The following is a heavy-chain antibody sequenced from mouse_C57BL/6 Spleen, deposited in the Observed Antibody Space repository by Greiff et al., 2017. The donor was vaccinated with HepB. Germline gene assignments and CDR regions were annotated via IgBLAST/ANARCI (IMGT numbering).Heavy chain of an antibody. CDR3: ARYPEYYGRSYAIDY. J-gene: IGHJ4*01. CDR1: GYTFTSYG. Sequence: VQLQQSGAELVRPGSSVKMSCKTSGYTFTSYGINWVKQRPGQGLEWIGYIYIGNGYTEYNEKFKGKATLTSDTSSSTAYMQLSSLTSEDSAIYVCARYPEYYGRSYAIDYWGQRTSVTVSS. D-gene: IGHD1-1*01. V-gene: IGHV1-58*01. CDR2: IYIGNGYT.